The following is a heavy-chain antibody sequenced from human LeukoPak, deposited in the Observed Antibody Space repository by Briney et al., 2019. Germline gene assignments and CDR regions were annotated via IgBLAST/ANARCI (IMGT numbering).Heavy chain of an antibody. D-gene: IGHD6-13*01. V-gene: IGHV4-31*03. Sequence: SQTLSLTCTVSGGSISSGGYYWSWIRQHPGKGLEWIGYIYYSGSTYYNPSLKSRVTISVDTSKNQFSLKLSSVTAADTAVYYCARAVAAAGTSSYFDYWGQGTLVTVSS. J-gene: IGHJ4*02. CDR2: IYYSGST. CDR1: GGSISSGGYY. CDR3: ARAVAAAGTSSYFDY.